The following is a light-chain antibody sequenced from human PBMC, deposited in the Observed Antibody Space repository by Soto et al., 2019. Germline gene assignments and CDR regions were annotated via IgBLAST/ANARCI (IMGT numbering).Light chain of an antibody. CDR1: QSVSSSY. CDR3: QQYDSSPLT. CDR2: GAS. Sequence: EIVLTQSPATLSLSPGERATLSCRASQSVSSSYLAWYQQKPGQAPRLLIYGASSRATGIPDRFSGSGSGTDFTLTISSLEPEDFAVYYCQQYDSSPLTFGQGTKVEIK. J-gene: IGKJ4*01. V-gene: IGKV3-20*01.